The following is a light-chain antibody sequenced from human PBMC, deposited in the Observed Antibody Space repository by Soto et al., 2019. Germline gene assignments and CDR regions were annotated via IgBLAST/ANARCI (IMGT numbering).Light chain of an antibody. J-gene: IGKJ3*01. CDR1: QSVSSSF. CDR3: HQYGSSTGFP. CDR2: GAS. Sequence: EIVLTQSPGTLSLSPGERATLSCRASQSVSSSFLAWYQQRPGQAPRHLIYGASSRATGIPDRFSGSGSGPYFALTISRLGLEDFAVYDCHQYGSSTGFPLGPGTKVEI. V-gene: IGKV3-20*01.